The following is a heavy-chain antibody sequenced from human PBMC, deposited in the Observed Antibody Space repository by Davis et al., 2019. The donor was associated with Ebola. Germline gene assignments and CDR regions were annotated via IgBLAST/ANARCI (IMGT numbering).Heavy chain of an antibody. Sequence: GGSLRLSCAASGFTFSSYAMSWVRQAPGKGLEWVSAISGSGGSTYYADSVKGRFTISRDNSKNTLYLQMNSLRAEDTAVYYCARDLEDIVVVPATKEYYYGMDVWGQGTTVTVSS. CDR2: ISGSGGST. J-gene: IGHJ6*02. CDR1: GFTFSSYA. V-gene: IGHV3-23*01. D-gene: IGHD2-2*01. CDR3: ARDLEDIVVVPATKEYYYGMDV.